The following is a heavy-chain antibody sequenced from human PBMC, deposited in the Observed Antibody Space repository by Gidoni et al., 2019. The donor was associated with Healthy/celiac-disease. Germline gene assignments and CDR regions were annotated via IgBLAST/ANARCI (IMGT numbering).Heavy chain of an antibody. J-gene: IGHJ3*02. CDR1: GGPISSSSYS. Sequence: QLQLQESGPGLVKPSETLSLTCTVSGGPISSSSYSWGWIRQPPGKGLEWIGSIYYSGSTYYNPSLKSRVTISVDTSKNQFSLKLSSVTAADTAVYYCARDRYYGSGSYTLLDAFDIWGQGTMVTVFS. CDR2: IYYSGST. V-gene: IGHV4-39*07. CDR3: ARDRYYGSGSYTLLDAFDI. D-gene: IGHD3-10*01.